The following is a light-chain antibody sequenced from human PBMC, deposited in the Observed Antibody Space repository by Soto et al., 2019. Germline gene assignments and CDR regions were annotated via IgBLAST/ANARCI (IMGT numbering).Light chain of an antibody. CDR3: SSYAGSNNRGV. Sequence: QSVLTQPPSASGSPGQSVTISCTGTSXDVGGYNYISWYQHHPGKGPKLIIYGVSERPSGVPDRFSGSKSGNTASLTVSGLQAEDEADYYCSSYAGSNNRGVFGSGTKVTVL. J-gene: IGLJ1*01. CDR1: SXDVGGYNY. V-gene: IGLV2-8*01. CDR2: GVS.